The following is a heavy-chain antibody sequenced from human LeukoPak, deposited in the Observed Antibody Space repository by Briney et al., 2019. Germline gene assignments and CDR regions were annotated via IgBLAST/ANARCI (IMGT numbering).Heavy chain of an antibody. CDR1: VLTFSSYG. V-gene: IGHV3-30*02. D-gene: IGHD2-15*01. CDR3: ARVGSCSGGSCYPGALDY. Sequence: GGSLRLSCAASVLTFSSYGMDWVRQAPDKGLEWVAFIRYDGSNKYYADSVKGRFTISRDNSKNTLYLQMNSLRAEDTAVYYCARVGSCSGGSCYPGALDYWGQGTLVTVSS. CDR2: IRYDGSNK. J-gene: IGHJ4*02.